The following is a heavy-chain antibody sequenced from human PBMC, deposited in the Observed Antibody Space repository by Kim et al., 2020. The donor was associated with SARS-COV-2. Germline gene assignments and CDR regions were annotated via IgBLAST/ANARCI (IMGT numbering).Heavy chain of an antibody. V-gene: IGHV4-61*02. CDR3: TGWEVLGGYYFDY. D-gene: IGHD1-26*01. Sequence: TLSLTCNVSGDSISSGDFYWSWDRQPAGKGLEWIGRISSSGTTIYIPSLKSRVTISMDTSRNQFSLELNSVTAADTAVYYCTGWEVLGGYYFDYWGQGILVTVSS. CDR2: ISSSGTT. CDR1: GDSISSGDFY. J-gene: IGHJ4*02.